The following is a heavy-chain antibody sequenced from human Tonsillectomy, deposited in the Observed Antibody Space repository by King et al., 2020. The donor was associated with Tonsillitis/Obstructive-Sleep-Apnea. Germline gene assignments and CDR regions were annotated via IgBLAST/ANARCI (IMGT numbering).Heavy chain of an antibody. CDR3: GTNAGDYYYYMDV. V-gene: IGHV4-34*01. Sequence: QVQLQQWGAGLLKPSEPLSLTFGVYGGSFSGYYWSWIRQPPGKGLEWVGEINHSGSTDYNSSLKSRVTISRNTSKNKFSLRWTSGTAADTAVYYCGTNAGDYYYYMDVWGKGTTVTVSS. J-gene: IGHJ6*03. CDR2: INHSGST. D-gene: IGHD2-2*01. CDR1: GGSFSGYY.